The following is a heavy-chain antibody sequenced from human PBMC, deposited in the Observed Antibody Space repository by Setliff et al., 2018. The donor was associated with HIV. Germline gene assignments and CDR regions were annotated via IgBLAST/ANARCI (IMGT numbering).Heavy chain of an antibody. CDR3: ARGALLAVFDFDH. V-gene: IGHV1-3*01. J-gene: IGHJ4*01. CDR2: INVGKGDT. CDR1: VYTFTTYS. D-gene: IGHD2-15*01. Sequence: ASVKVSCKASVYTFTTYSLHWVRQAPGQSLEWMGWINVGKGDTKYSQDFQGRITITRDTSANTAYMELSRLTSDDTAVYFCARGALLAVFDFDHWGHGTLVTGSS.